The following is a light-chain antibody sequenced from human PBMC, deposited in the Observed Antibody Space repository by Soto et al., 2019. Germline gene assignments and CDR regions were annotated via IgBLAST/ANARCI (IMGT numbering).Light chain of an antibody. V-gene: IGKV3-11*01. CDR1: QSVSSY. Sequence: EIVLTQSPATLSLSPGERATLSCRASQSVSSYLAWYQQKPGQAPRLPIYDASNRATGIPARFSGSGSGTDLTLTISSLEPEDFAVYYCQQRSNWPRGLTFGGGTKVEIK. CDR3: QQRSNWPRGLT. J-gene: IGKJ4*01. CDR2: DAS.